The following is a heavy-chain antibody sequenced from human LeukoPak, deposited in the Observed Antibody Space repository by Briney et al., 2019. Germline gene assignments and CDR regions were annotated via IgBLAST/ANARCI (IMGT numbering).Heavy chain of an antibody. Sequence: PSETLSLTCTVSGGSLSSYYWSWIRQPPGKGLEWIGYIYYSGSTTYNPSLKSRVTISVDTSKNQFSLKLSSVPAADTAVYYCARGPRYYGSGSYYTFDYWGQGTLVTVSS. CDR1: GGSLSSYY. D-gene: IGHD3-10*01. J-gene: IGHJ4*02. V-gene: IGHV4-59*01. CDR3: ARGPRYYGSGSYYTFDY. CDR2: IYYSGST.